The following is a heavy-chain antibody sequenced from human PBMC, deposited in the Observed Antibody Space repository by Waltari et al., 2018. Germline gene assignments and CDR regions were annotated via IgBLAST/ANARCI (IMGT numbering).Heavy chain of an antibody. V-gene: IGHV1-69*05. CDR3: ASLPYCSSTSCYPSDAFDI. Sequence: QVQLVQSGAEVKKPGSSVKVSCKASGGTFSSYAISWVRQAPGQGLELMGGIIPIFCTANYAQKFQGRVTITTDESTSTAYMELSSLRSEDTAVYYCASLPYCSSTSCYPSDAFDIWGQGTMVTVSS. J-gene: IGHJ3*02. CDR2: IIPIFCTA. D-gene: IGHD2-2*01. CDR1: GGTFSSYA.